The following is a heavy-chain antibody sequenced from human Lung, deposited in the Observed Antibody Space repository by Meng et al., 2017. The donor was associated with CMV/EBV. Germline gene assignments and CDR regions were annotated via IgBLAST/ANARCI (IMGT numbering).Heavy chain of an antibody. D-gene: IGHD2-2*02. CDR1: GGTFSSYA. J-gene: IGHJ6*02. Sequence: SVKVSCKASGGTFSSYAISWVRQAPGQGLEWMGGIIPIFGTANYAQKFQGRVTITTDESTSTAYMELSSLRSEDTAVYYCASKAGVVPAAIPVYYYYVMDVWGQGXTVTVSS. CDR2: IIPIFGTA. CDR3: ASKAGVVPAAIPVYYYYVMDV. V-gene: IGHV1-69*05.